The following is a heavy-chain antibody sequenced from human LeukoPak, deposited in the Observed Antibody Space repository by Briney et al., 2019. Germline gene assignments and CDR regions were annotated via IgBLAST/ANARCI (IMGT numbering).Heavy chain of an antibody. CDR3: AREYSSFRTFDY. Sequence: SCKASGGTFSSYAMHWVRQAPGKGLEWVALISYDGSNKYSADSVKGRFSISRDNSKNTLYLQLNSLRAEDTAVYYCAREYSSFRTFDYWGQGTLVNVSS. CDR1: GGTFSSYA. J-gene: IGHJ4*02. D-gene: IGHD5-12*01. V-gene: IGHV3-30*01. CDR2: ISYDGSNK.